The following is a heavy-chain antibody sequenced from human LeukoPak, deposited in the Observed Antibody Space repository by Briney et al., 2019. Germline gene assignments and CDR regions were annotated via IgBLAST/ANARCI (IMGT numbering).Heavy chain of an antibody. CDR1: GASISSSGYY. CDR2: LFYTGST. J-gene: IGHJ4*02. D-gene: IGHD4-17*01. Sequence: SETLSLTCTVSGASISSSGYYWGWIRQPPGKGLEWIGTLFYTGSTYYNPSLKSRVTMSVDTSKNQFSLKLSSVTAADTAVYYCARGPTTVTRAFDYWGQGTLVTVSS. V-gene: IGHV4-39*07. CDR3: ARGPTTVTRAFDY.